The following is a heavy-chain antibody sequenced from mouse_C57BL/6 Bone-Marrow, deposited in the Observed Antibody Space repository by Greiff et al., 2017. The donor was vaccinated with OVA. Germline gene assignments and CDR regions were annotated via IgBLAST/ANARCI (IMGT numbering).Heavy chain of an antibody. CDR3: ARQGDYYGSYAMDY. Sequence: EVKLMESGGGLVQPGGSLKLSCAASGFTFSDYYMYWVRQTPEKRLEWVAYISNGGGSTYYPDTVQGRFTISRDNAKNTLYLQMSRLKSEDTAMYYCARQGDYYGSYAMDYWGQGTSVTVSS. D-gene: IGHD1-1*01. V-gene: IGHV5-12*01. CDR1: GFTFSDYY. CDR2: ISNGGGST. J-gene: IGHJ4*01.